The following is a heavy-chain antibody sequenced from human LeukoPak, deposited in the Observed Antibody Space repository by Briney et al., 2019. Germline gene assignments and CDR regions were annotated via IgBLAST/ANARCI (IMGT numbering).Heavy chain of an antibody. CDR2: IKQDGSEK. D-gene: IGHD3-3*01. CDR3: ARDNGVVHGVYYMDV. V-gene: IGHV3-7*01. Sequence: GGSLRLSCAAPGFTFGNYWMTWVRQAPGKGLEWVADIKQDGSEKLYVNSVRGRFTISRDNAKMSLFLQMNSLRAEDTAVYYCARDNGVVHGVYYMDVWGKGTTVTVS. CDR1: GFTFGNYW. J-gene: IGHJ6*03.